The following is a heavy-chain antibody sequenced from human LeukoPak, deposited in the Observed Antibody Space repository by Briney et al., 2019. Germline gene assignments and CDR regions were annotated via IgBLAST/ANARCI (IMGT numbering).Heavy chain of an antibody. J-gene: IGHJ3*02. V-gene: IGHV4-4*07. CDR2: IYSSGNT. D-gene: IGHD1-26*01. CDR1: GVSFSSYY. Sequence: PSETLSLTCTVSGVSFSSYYWTWVRQPAGRGLEWIGRIYSSGNTNYNPSLESRVTMSIDTSKKQISLKLTSVTAADTAVYYCARERGNLRGDAFDIWGQGTMVTVSS. CDR3: ARERGNLRGDAFDI.